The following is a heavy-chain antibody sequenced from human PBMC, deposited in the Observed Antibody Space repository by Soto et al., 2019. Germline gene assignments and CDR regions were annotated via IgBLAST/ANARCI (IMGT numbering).Heavy chain of an antibody. CDR2: IYYSGST. CDR3: AREFGT. D-gene: IGHD3-16*01. Sequence: QVQLQESGPGLVKPSETLSLTCTVSGGSISSNYWSWIRQPPGKGLEWIGYIYYSGSTNYSPSLKSRVTISVDTSKNQFSLKLNSVTAADTAVYYCAREFGTWGQGTLVTVSS. J-gene: IGHJ5*02. CDR1: GGSISSNY. V-gene: IGHV4-59*01.